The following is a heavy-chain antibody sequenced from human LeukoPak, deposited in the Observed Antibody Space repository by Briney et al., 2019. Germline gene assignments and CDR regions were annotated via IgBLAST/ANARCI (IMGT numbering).Heavy chain of an antibody. D-gene: IGHD3-10*01. CDR2: IYSGGTT. V-gene: IGHV3-53*01. CDR1: GITVSSNY. Sequence: GGSLRLSCAAFGITVSSNYMSWVRQAPGKGLEWVSVIYSGGTTYYADSVKGRFTISRDNSKNTLYLQMNSLRAEDTAVYYCARVKYGSGSYSTSLDYWGQGTLVTVSS. CDR3: ARVKYGSGSYSTSLDY. J-gene: IGHJ4*02.